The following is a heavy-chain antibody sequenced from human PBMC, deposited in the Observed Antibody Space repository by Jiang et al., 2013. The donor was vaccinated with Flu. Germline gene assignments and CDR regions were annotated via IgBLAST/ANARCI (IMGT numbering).Heavy chain of an antibody. V-gene: IGHV3-74*03. Sequence: VQLVESGGGLVQPGGSLRLSCAASGFTFSSYWMHWVRQAPGKGLVWVSRLNSDGSNTMYADSVKGRFTISRDNAKNTLYLQMNSLRAEDTAVYYCARVHRDYYDSSAYPPGLFDYWSQGTLVTVSS. D-gene: IGHD3-22*01. CDR2: LNSDGSNT. CDR3: ARVHRDYYDSSAYPPGLFDY. CDR1: GFTFSSYW. J-gene: IGHJ4*02.